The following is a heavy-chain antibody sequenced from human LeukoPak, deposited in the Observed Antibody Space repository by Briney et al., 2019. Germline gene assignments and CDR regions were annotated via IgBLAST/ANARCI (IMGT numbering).Heavy chain of an antibody. Sequence: PGGSLRLSCAAAGFTVSSNYMSWVRQAPGKGLEWVSVIYSGGSTYYADSVKGRFTISRDNAKNSLYLQMNSLRADDTAVYYCARQVVVTANFDYWGQGTLVTVSS. CDR3: ARQVVVTANFDY. D-gene: IGHD2-21*02. CDR2: IYSGGST. J-gene: IGHJ4*02. V-gene: IGHV3-66*04. CDR1: GFTVSSNY.